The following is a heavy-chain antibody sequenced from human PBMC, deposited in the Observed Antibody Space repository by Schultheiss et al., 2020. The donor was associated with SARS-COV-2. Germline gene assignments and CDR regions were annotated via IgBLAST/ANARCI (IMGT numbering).Heavy chain of an antibody. CDR3: ARVALDYTGFDP. J-gene: IGHJ5*02. D-gene: IGHD4-11*01. CDR1: GYSISSGYY. Sequence: SETLSLTCAVSGYSISSGYYWGWIRQPPGKGLEWIGSIYHSGSTYYNPSLKSRVTISVDTSKNQFSLKLSSVTAADTAVYYCARVALDYTGFDPWGQGTLVTVSS. CDR2: IYHSGST. V-gene: IGHV4-38-2*01.